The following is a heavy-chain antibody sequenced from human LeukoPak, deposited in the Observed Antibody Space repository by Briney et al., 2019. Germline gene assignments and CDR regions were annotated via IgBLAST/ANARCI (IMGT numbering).Heavy chain of an antibody. CDR3: VNFWPYAGSSTFDY. D-gene: IGHD1-26*01. CDR2: ISGSGGST. V-gene: IGHV3-23*01. J-gene: IGHJ4*02. CDR1: GFTFSSYA. Sequence: SGGSLRLSCAASGFTFSSYAMSWVRQAPGKGLEWVSAISGSGGSTYYADSVKGRFTISRDNSKNTLYLQMNSLRAEDTAVYYCVNFWPYAGSSTFDYWGQGTLVTVSS.